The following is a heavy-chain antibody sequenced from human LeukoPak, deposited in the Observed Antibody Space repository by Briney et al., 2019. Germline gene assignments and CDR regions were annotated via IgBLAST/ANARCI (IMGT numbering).Heavy chain of an antibody. Sequence: ASVKVSCKVSGYTLTELSMHWVRQAPGKGLEWMGGFDPEGGETIYAQKFQGRVTMTEDTSTDTAYMELSSLRSEDTAVYYCATGPRRYSSSWSDYWGQGTLVTVSS. D-gene: IGHD6-13*01. V-gene: IGHV1-24*01. CDR1: GYTLTELS. J-gene: IGHJ4*02. CDR2: FDPEGGET. CDR3: ATGPRRYSSSWSDY.